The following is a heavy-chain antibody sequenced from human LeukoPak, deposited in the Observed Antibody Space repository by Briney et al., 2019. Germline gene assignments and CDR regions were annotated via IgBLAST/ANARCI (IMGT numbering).Heavy chain of an antibody. CDR2: IYTSGST. V-gene: IGHV4-4*07. J-gene: IGHJ4*02. Sequence: SETLSLTCTVPGGSISSYYWSWIRQPAGKGLEWIGRIYTSGSTNYNPSLKSRVTMSVDTSKNQFSLKLSSVTAADTAVYYCARALYSSGWTLFDYWGQGTLVTVSS. D-gene: IGHD6-19*01. CDR1: GGSISSYY. CDR3: ARALYSSGWTLFDY.